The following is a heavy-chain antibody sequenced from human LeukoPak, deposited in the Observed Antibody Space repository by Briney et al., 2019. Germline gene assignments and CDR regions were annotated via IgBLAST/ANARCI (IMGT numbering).Heavy chain of an antibody. CDR2: IYTSGST. J-gene: IGHJ4*02. Sequence: SETLSLTCTVSGGSISSSSYYWGWIRQPPGKGLEWIGRIYTSGSTNYNPSLKSRVTISVDTSKNQFSLKLSSVTAADTAVYYCARGGFYYYDSSGYYLDYWGQGTLVTVSS. V-gene: IGHV4-39*07. CDR1: GGSISSSSYY. D-gene: IGHD3-22*01. CDR3: ARGGFYYYDSSGYYLDY.